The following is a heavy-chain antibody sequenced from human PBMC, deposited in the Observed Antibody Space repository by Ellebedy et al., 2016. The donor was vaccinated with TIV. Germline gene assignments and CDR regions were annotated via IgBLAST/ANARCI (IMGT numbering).Heavy chain of an antibody. CDR2: VTGDGSNT. Sequence: PGGSLRLSCAASGFTFSSYWMHWVRQAPGKGLMWVSRVTGDGSNTVYADSVKGRFTISSDNAKNTLYLQMNSLRVEDTAIYYCARGFKGPDYWGQGTPVTVSS. J-gene: IGHJ4*02. V-gene: IGHV3-74*01. CDR1: GFTFSSYW. CDR3: ARGFKGPDY.